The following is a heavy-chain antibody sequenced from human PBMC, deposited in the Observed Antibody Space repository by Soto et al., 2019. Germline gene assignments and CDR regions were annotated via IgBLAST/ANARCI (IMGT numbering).Heavy chain of an antibody. CDR2: INHSGST. CDR3: ARGELWFGEL. D-gene: IGHD3-10*01. Sequence: QVQLQQWGAGLLKPSETLSLTCAVYGGSFSGYYWSWIPQPPGKGLEWIGEINHSGSTNYNPSLKSRVTISVDTSKNQFSLKLSSVTAADTAVYYCARGELWFGELWGQGTLVTVSS. V-gene: IGHV4-34*01. J-gene: IGHJ4*02. CDR1: GGSFSGYY.